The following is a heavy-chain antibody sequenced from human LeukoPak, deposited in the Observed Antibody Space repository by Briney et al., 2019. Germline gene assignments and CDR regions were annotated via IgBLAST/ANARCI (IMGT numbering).Heavy chain of an antibody. Sequence: PGGSLRLSCAASGFTFSSYEMNWVRQAPGKGLEWVSYISSSSNVIYYTDSVKGRFTISRDNARNLLSLQMNSLRAEDTAVYYCARGDPIYDFWSGGDYWGQGSLATVSS. D-gene: IGHD3-3*01. CDR1: GFTFSSYE. CDR3: ARGDPIYDFWSGGDY. V-gene: IGHV3-48*03. J-gene: IGHJ4*02. CDR2: ISSSSNVI.